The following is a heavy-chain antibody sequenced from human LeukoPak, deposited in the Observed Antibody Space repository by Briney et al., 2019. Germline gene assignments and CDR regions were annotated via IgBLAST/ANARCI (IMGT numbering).Heavy chain of an antibody. Sequence: PGGSLRLSCAASGFTFSSYSMNWVRQAPGKGLEWVSSISSSSSYIYYADSVKGRFTISRDNAKNSLYLQMNSLRAEDTAVYYCARGWGGSFDFDYWGQGTLVTVSS. J-gene: IGHJ4*02. D-gene: IGHD1-26*01. V-gene: IGHV3-21*01. CDR3: ARGWGGSFDFDY. CDR1: GFTFSSYS. CDR2: ISSSSSYI.